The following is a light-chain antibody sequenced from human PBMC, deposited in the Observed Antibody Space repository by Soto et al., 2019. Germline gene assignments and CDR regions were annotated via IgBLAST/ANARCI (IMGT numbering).Light chain of an antibody. V-gene: IGKV3-20*01. CDR1: QSVSTN. CDR2: GAS. Sequence: EIVLTQSPGSLSLSPGEGATLSCRASQSVSTNVAWYQQRPGQPPKLLIFGASSRATGIPARFSGSGSGTDFTFIINRLQPEDFALYFCQHYGRGSPIAFGLGTRLEIK. J-gene: IGKJ5*01. CDR3: QHYGRGSPIA.